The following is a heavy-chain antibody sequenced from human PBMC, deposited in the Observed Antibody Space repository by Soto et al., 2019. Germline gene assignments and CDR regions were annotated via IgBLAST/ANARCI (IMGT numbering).Heavy chain of an antibody. CDR3: AKGGTIFGVANDY. J-gene: IGHJ4*02. CDR2: ISGSGGST. Sequence: EVQLLESGGGLVQPGGSLRLSCAASGFTFSSYAMSWVRQAPGKGLEWVSAISGSGGSTYYADSVKGRFNISRDNSKNTLYLQMNSLRAEDTAVYYCAKGGTIFGVANDYWGQGTLVTVSS. CDR1: GFTFSSYA. D-gene: IGHD3-3*01. V-gene: IGHV3-23*01.